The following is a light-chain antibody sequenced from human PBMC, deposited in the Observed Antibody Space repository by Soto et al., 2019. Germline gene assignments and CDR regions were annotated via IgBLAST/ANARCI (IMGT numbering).Light chain of an antibody. CDR3: QQYNTYPLT. CDR2: KAS. Sequence: DIQMTQSPSTLSASVGDSVTITCRASQSISPWLAWYQQKPGKAPTLLIYKASSLEGGVPSRFSGSGSGTDFNITISSLQPDDFATYYCQQYNTYPLTFGGGTKLDIK. V-gene: IGKV1-5*03. CDR1: QSISPW. J-gene: IGKJ4*01.